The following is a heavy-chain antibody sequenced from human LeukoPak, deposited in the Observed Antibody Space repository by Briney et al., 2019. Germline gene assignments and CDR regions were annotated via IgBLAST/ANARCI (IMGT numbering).Heavy chain of an antibody. Sequence: SETLSLTCAVSGGSISSGGYSWSWIRQPPGKGLEWIGYIYHSGSTYYNPSLKSRVTISVDRSKNQFSLKLSSVTAADTAVYYCARGDYDFWRGYGIDVWGQGTTVTVSS. D-gene: IGHD3-3*01. CDR1: GGSISSGGYS. V-gene: IGHV4-30-2*01. J-gene: IGHJ6*02. CDR2: IYHSGST. CDR3: ARGDYDFWRGYGIDV.